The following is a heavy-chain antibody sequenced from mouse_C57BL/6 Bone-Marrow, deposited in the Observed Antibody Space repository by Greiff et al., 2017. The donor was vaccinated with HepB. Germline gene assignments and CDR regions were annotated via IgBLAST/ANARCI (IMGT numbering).Heavy chain of an antibody. Sequence: EVKLMESGGGLVKPGGSLKLSCAASGFTFSSYAMSWVRQTPEKRLEWVATISDGGSYTYYPDNVKGRFTISRDNAKNNLYLQMSHLKSEDTAMYYCARWGYYGSSLFAYWGQGTLVTVSA. CDR2: ISDGGSYT. CDR3: ARWGYYGSSLFAY. V-gene: IGHV5-4*03. J-gene: IGHJ3*01. D-gene: IGHD1-1*01. CDR1: GFTFSSYA.